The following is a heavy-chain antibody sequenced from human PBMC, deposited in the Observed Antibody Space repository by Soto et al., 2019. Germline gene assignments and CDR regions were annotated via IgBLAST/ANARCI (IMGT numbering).Heavy chain of an antibody. V-gene: IGHV3-11*05. CDR2: ISSSSSYT. D-gene: IGHD4-17*01. CDR3: AKDTLYGDYYYYGMDV. Sequence: GGSLRLSCAASGFTFSDYYMSWIRQAPGKGLEWVSYISSSSSYTNYADSVKGRFTISRDNAKNSLYLQMNSLRAEDTAVYYCAKDTLYGDYYYYGMDVWGRGTTVTVSS. CDR1: GFTFSDYY. J-gene: IGHJ6*02.